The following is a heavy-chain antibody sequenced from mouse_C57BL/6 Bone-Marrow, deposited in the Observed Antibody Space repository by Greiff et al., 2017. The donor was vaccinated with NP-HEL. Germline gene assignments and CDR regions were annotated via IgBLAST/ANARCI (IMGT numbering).Heavy chain of an antibody. CDR1: GFTFSSYA. D-gene: IGHD2-1*01. Sequence: EVQLVESGGGLVKPGGSLKLSCAASGFTFSSYAMSWVRQTPEKRLEWVATISDGGSYTYYPDNVKGRFTMSRDNAKNNLYLQMSHLNSEDTAMYYCERDLVYLLWSYYFDYWDQGTTLTVSS. CDR3: ERDLVYLLWSYYFDY. J-gene: IGHJ2*01. V-gene: IGHV5-4*01. CDR2: ISDGGSYT.